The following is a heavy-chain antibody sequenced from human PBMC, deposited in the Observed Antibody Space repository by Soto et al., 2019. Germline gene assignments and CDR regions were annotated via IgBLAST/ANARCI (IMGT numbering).Heavy chain of an antibody. J-gene: IGHJ4*02. CDR3: AHRRPAYYYGSGSSTTFDY. V-gene: IGHV2-5*02. Sequence: QITLKESGPPLVKPTQTLTLTCTFSGFSLSTSGVGVGWIRQPPGKALEWLALIYWDDDKRYSPSLKSRLTITKDTXXNXVXXTMTNMDPVDTAPYYCAHRRPAYYYGSGSSTTFDYWGQGTLVTVSS. CDR2: IYWDDDK. D-gene: IGHD3-10*01. CDR1: GFSLSTSGVG.